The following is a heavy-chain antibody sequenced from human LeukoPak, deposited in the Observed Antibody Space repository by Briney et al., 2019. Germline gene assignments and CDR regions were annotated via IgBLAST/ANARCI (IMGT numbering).Heavy chain of an antibody. V-gene: IGHV1-2*02. CDR1: GYSFTGYY. J-gene: IGHJ3*02. D-gene: IGHD3-22*01. Sequence: ASVTVSCQDSGYSFTGYYMHWVRQAPGQGREGLGWPNPNSGDTNSAKKFQGRVSMTRDTSINTAYMEMRRLRSDDTAVYYCASGFMGYDRSGYYDDAFDIWGQGTMVTVSS. CDR3: ASGFMGYDRSGYYDDAFDI. CDR2: PNPNSGDT.